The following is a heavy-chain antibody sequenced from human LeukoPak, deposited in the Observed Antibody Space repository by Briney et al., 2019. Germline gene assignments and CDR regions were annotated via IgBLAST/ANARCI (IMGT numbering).Heavy chain of an antibody. CDR3: ARDYELGTPGSAYEFFDY. Sequence: ASVKVSCKASGYTFTGYYIHWMRHAPGQGLEWMGWINPNSGGTSYARKFKGRVTMTRDTSISTVYMELSRLGSDDTAVYYCARDYELGTPGSAYEFFDYWGQGTLVTVSS. V-gene: IGHV1-2*02. CDR1: GYTFTGYY. CDR2: INPNSGGT. J-gene: IGHJ4*02. D-gene: IGHD3-10*01.